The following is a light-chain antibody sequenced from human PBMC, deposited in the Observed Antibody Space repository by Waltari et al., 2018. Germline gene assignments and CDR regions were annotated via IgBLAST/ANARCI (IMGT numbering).Light chain of an antibody. V-gene: IGKV1-5*03. J-gene: IGKJ2*01. Sequence: DIQMTQSPSTLAAAVGDRVTITCRASQSLSRWLAWYQQKPGKAPKLLISEASTLKSGVPSRFSGSGSGTEFILTITSLQRDDFATYFCQHYNNYRYTFGQGTKLEI. CDR2: EAS. CDR3: QHYNNYRYT. CDR1: QSLSRW.